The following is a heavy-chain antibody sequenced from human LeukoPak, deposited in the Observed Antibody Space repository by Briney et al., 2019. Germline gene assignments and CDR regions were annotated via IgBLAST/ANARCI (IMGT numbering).Heavy chain of an antibody. J-gene: IGHJ4*02. CDR3: ASSPVITRD. V-gene: IGHV3-74*01. D-gene: IGHD3-22*01. CDR1: GITFSNYW. CDR2: INSDGSRI. Sequence: PGGSLRLSCAASGITFSNYWMHWVRQAPGKGLEWVSRINSDGSRITYADSVKGRFTTSRDNAKNTLYSQMNSLRVEDTAVYYCASSPVITRDWGQGTLVTVSS.